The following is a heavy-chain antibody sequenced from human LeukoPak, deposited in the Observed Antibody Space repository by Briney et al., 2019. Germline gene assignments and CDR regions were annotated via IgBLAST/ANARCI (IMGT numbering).Heavy chain of an antibody. D-gene: IGHD3-10*01. CDR3: AKGGITMVRGVIISRPSDY. CDR2: MSNSGSSK. Sequence: GRTLRLSCAASGLTFSSYAMSCVRQAPRKGLESVAGMSNSGSSKHYEDSAKGRFTISRDNSKNKLYLQMNNLRAEDTAVYYCAKGGITMVRGVIISRPSDYWGQGTLVTVSS. CDR1: GLTFSSYA. J-gene: IGHJ4*02. V-gene: IGHV3-23*01.